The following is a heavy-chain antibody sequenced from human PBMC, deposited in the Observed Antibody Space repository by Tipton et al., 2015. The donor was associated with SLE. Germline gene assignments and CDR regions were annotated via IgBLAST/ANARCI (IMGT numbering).Heavy chain of an antibody. D-gene: IGHD6-13*01. J-gene: IGHJ6*03. CDR3: ARDFRAVAGRFFYYYMDV. CDR2: IYFPGRT. CDR1: GGSISSFY. V-gene: IGHV4-59*12. Sequence: TLSLTCSVSGGSISSFYWSWIRQTPGKRLEWIGYIYFPGRTYYNPSVTSRVTIALDTSKNEFSLEMTSVTTADTGVYYCARDFRAVAGRFFYYYMDVWGKGTTVTV.